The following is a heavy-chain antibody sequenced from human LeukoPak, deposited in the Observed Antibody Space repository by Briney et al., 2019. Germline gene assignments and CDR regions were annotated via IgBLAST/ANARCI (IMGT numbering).Heavy chain of an antibody. CDR3: AREFHGSGSYYRGGFDY. V-gene: IGHV3-30-3*01. J-gene: IGHJ4*02. Sequence: GGSLRLSCAASGFTFSSYAMHWVRQAPGKGLEWVAVISYDGSNKYYADSVKGRFTISRDNSKNTLYLQMNSLRAEDTAVYYCAREFHGSGSYYRGGFDYWGQGTLVTVSS. CDR1: GFTFSSYA. CDR2: ISYDGSNK. D-gene: IGHD3-10*01.